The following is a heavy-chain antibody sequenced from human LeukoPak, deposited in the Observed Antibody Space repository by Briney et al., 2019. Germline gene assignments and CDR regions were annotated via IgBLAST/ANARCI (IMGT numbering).Heavy chain of an antibody. J-gene: IGHJ4*02. D-gene: IGHD6-19*01. V-gene: IGHV3-43*02. CDR2: ISGDGGST. CDR3: TKDLTRGSGWTIDY. Sequence: PGGSLRLSCAASGFTFDDYAMHWVRQAPGKGLEWVSLISGDGGSTYYADSVKGRFTISRDNSKNSLYLQMNSLSTEDTALYCCTKDLTRGSGWTIDYWGQGTLVTVSS. CDR1: GFTFDDYA.